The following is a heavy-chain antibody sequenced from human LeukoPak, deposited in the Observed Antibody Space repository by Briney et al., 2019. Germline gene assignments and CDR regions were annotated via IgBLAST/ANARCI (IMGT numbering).Heavy chain of an antibody. J-gene: IGHJ4*02. CDR1: GGTFSSYA. CDR2: IIPIFGTA. CDR3: ARGEQLVGRGFDY. D-gene: IGHD6-6*01. Sequence: SVKVSCKASGGTFSSYAISWVRQAPGQGLEWMGGIIPIFGTANYAQKFQGRVTITADESTSTAHMELSSLRSEDTAVYYCARGEQLVGRGFDYWGQGTLVTVSS. V-gene: IGHV1-69*13.